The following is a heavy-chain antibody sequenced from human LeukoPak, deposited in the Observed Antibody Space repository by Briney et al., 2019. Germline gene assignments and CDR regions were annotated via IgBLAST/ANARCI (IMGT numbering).Heavy chain of an antibody. D-gene: IGHD6-13*01. J-gene: IGHJ5*02. CDR2: INPNSGGT. V-gene: IGHV1-2*02. CDR1: GYTFTGYY. Sequence: ASVKVSCKASGYTFTGYYMHWVRQAPGQGLEWMGWINPNSGGTNYAQKFQGRVTMTRDTSISTAYMELSRLRSDDTAVYYCARVIRKQQQXVRWFDPWGQGTLVTVSS. CDR3: ARVIRKQQQXVRWFDP.